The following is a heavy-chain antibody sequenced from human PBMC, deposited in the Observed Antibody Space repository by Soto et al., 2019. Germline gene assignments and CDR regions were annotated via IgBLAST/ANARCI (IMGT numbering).Heavy chain of an antibody. Sequence: SETLSLTCTVSGGSITSFYWSWLRQSPGKGLEWIGYIYYTGSTVYSPSLKTRVTISLDTSKTQFSLKLTSVTAADTAVYFCARVNYGSGSYLHTFDYWGQGTPVTVSS. CDR2: IYYTGST. J-gene: IGHJ4*02. CDR3: ARVNYGSGSYLHTFDY. D-gene: IGHD3-10*01. CDR1: GGSITSFY. V-gene: IGHV4-59*01.